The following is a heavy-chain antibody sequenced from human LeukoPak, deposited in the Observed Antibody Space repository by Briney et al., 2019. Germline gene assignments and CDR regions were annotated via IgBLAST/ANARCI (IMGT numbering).Heavy chain of an antibody. CDR3: ARGSDIVVVPAALDY. Sequence: GASVKVSCKASGYTFTSYDINWVRQAPGQGLEWMGGIIPILGTANYAQKFQGRVTITTDESTSTAYMELSSLRSEDTAVYYCARGSDIVVVPAALDYWGQGTLVTVSS. CDR1: GYTFTSYD. J-gene: IGHJ4*02. CDR2: IIPILGTA. D-gene: IGHD2-2*01. V-gene: IGHV1-69*05.